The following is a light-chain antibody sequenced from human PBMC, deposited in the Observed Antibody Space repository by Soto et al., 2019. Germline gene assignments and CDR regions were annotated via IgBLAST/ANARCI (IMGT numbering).Light chain of an antibody. J-gene: IGKJ1*01. CDR3: QQYTT. CDR2: GAS. CDR1: QSVSSSY. Sequence: EIVLTQSPGTLSLSPGERATLSCRASQSVSSSYLAWYQQKPGQAPRLLIYGASSRATGIPDRFSGSGSGTDFTLTISRLEPEDVEVYYCQQYTTFGQGTKVEIK. V-gene: IGKV3-20*01.